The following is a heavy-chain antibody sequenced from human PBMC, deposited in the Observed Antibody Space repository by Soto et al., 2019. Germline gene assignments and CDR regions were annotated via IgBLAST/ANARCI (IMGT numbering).Heavy chain of an antibody. CDR2: IKSKTDGGTT. D-gene: IGHD3-22*01. Sequence: GGSLRLSCAASGFTFSNAWMNWVRQAPGKGLEWVGRIKSKTDGGTTDYAAPVKGRFTISRDDSKNTLYLQMNSLKTEDTALYYFTLFSGYYYPRYYYYGMDVWGQGTTVTVSS. J-gene: IGHJ6*02. CDR3: TLFSGYYYPRYYYYGMDV. V-gene: IGHV3-15*07. CDR1: GFTFSNAW.